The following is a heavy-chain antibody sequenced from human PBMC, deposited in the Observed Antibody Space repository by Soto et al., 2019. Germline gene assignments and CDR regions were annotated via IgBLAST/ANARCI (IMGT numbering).Heavy chain of an antibody. Sequence: QVQLQESGPGLVKPSQTLSLTCTVSGGSISSGGYYWSWIRQHPGKGLEWIGYIYKSGSTYNNPSLKSRVTISGDTSKNQCSLKLSSVTAADTAVYYCVRGRYYYDSTGYQVFDYWGQGTLVTVSS. V-gene: IGHV4-31*03. D-gene: IGHD3-22*01. CDR2: IYKSGST. CDR3: VRGRYYYDSTGYQVFDY. CDR1: GGSISSGGYY. J-gene: IGHJ4*02.